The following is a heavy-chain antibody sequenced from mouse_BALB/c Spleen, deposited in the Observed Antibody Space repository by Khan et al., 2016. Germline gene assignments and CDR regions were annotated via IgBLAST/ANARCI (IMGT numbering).Heavy chain of an antibody. CDR2: INSDGSST. CDR1: GFTFTTYA. J-gene: IGHJ4*01. Sequence: EVELVESGGGFVQPGGSLELSCAASGFTFTTYAMSWVRQTPDKRLELVATINSDGSSTYYADTVKGRFTISRDNAKNTLYLQMSRLKSEDTAMYYCASVRHTMDYWGRGTSVTVSS. CDR3: ASVRHTMDY. V-gene: IGHV5-6-3*01. D-gene: IGHD2-14*01.